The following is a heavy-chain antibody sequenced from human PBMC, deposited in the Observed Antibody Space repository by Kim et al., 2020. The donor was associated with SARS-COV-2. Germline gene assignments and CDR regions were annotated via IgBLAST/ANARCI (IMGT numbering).Heavy chain of an antibody. CDR3: ARDRRVITMIVVDTPGYFDY. D-gene: IGHD3-22*01. V-gene: IGHV3-48*03. J-gene: IGHJ4*02. Sequence: GGSLRLSCAASGFTFSSYEMNWVRQAPGKGLEWVSYISSSGSTIYYADSVKGRFTISRDNAKNSLYLQMNSLRAEDTAVYYCARDRRVITMIVVDTPGYFDYWGQGTLVTVSS. CDR2: ISSSGSTI. CDR1: GFTFSSYE.